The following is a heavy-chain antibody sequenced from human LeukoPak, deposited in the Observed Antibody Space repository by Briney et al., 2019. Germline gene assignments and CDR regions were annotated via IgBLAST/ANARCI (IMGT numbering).Heavy chain of an antibody. D-gene: IGHD3-10*02. Sequence: GGSLRLSCAASGFTFGSYAMHWVRQAPGKGLEWVAVMSFDGIHIYYADSVKGRFTISRVNSKNTLYLQMNSLRGEDTSIYYCARCSGYGMDIWGQGTTVTVSS. J-gene: IGHJ6*02. CDR2: MSFDGIHI. CDR1: GFTFGSYA. V-gene: IGHV3-30-3*01. CDR3: ARCSGYGMDI.